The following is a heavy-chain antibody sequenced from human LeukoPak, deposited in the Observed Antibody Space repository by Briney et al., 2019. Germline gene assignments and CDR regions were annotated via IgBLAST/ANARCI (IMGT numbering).Heavy chain of an antibody. CDR2: ISYDGSNK. Sequence: GGSLRLSCAASGFTFSSYGMHWVRQAPGKGLEWVAVISYDGSNKYYADSVKGRFTISRDNSKNTLYLQMNSLRAEDTAVYYCARDRPPRYCSSTSCSNDAFDIWGQGTMVTVSS. V-gene: IGHV3-30*03. CDR3: ARDRPPRYCSSTSCSNDAFDI. D-gene: IGHD2-2*01. J-gene: IGHJ3*02. CDR1: GFTFSSYG.